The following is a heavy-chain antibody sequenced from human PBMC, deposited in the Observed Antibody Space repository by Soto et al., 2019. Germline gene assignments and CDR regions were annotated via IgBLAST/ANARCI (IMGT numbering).Heavy chain of an antibody. CDR3: ARCMGFDGSGYAFCDS. V-gene: IGHV3-21*01. Sequence: EVQLVESGGGLVKPGGSLRLSCAASGFTFSGHTINWVRQAPGKGLEWVSSVSRSSSYIYYADSVKGRFTVSRDDAEKSLYLQMNSLRAEDTAIYYCARCMGFDGSGYAFCDSWGQGTQVTVSS. J-gene: IGHJ4*02. CDR1: GFTFSGHT. D-gene: IGHD3-10*01. CDR2: VSRSSSYI.